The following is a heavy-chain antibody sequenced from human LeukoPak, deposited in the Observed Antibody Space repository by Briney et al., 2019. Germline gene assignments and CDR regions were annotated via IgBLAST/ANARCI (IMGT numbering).Heavy chain of an antibody. CDR1: GFTFSSYW. CDR2: IYRGGET. CDR3: ARDSGSWSGIDY. Sequence: GGSLRLSCAASGFTFSSYWMSWVRQAQGKGLEWVSIIYRGGETYYPDSVKGRFIISKDNSKNTVYLQMNSLRAEDTAVYYCARDSGSWSGIDYWGQGTLVTVSS. D-gene: IGHD6-13*01. V-gene: IGHV3-53*01. J-gene: IGHJ4*02.